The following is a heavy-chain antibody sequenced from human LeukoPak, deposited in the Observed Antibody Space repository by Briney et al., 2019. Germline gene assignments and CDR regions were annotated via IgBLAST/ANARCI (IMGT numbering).Heavy chain of an antibody. V-gene: IGHV3-43*01. J-gene: IGHJ4*02. Sequence: PGGSLRLSCAASGFTFDDYTMHWVRQAPGKGLEWVSLISWDGGSTYYADSVKGRFTISRDNSKNSLYLQMNSLRTEDTALYYCAKDNRRMTYCGGDCFFDYWGQGTLVTVSS. CDR3: AKDNRRMTYCGGDCFFDY. CDR2: ISWDGGST. D-gene: IGHD2-21*02. CDR1: GFTFDDYT.